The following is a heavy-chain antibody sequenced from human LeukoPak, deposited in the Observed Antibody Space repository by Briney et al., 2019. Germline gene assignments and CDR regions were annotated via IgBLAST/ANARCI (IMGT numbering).Heavy chain of an antibody. J-gene: IGHJ1*01. CDR1: GFTFSSYA. Sequence: GSLRLSCAASGFTFSSYAMSWVRQAPGKGLDWVSAISGSGGSTYFADSVKGRFTISRDNSKNTLYLQMNSLRAEDTAVYYCAKDSYYYDRSAYYGPEYFQHWGQGTLVTVSP. V-gene: IGHV3-23*01. CDR3: AKDSYYYDRSAYYGPEYFQH. CDR2: ISGSGGST. D-gene: IGHD3-22*01.